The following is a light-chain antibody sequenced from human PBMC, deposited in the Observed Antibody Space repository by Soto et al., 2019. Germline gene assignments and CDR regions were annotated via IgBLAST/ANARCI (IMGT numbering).Light chain of an antibody. Sequence: QSALTQSASVSGSPGQSITISCTGTSSDVGYYNYVSWYQQHPGKAPNLMIYEVSSRPSGVSNRFSGSKSGNTASLTISGLQAEDEADYYCSSYTRSSTYVFGTGTKVTVL. V-gene: IGLV2-14*01. CDR2: EVS. CDR3: SSYTRSSTYV. CDR1: SSDVGYYNY. J-gene: IGLJ1*01.